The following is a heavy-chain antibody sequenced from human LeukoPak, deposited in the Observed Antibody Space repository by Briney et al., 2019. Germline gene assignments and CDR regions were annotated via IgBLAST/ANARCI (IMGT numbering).Heavy chain of an antibody. V-gene: IGHV3-21*01. D-gene: IGHD5-24*01. CDR1: GFTFSSYS. J-gene: IGHJ3*02. CDR2: ISSSSSYI. Sequence: TGGSLRLSCAASGFTFSSYSMNWVRQAPGKGLEWVSSISSSSSYIYYADSVKGRFTISRDNAKNPLYLQMNSLRAEDTAVYYCARQLRDGYNLDAFDIWGQGTMVTVSS. CDR3: ARQLRDGYNLDAFDI.